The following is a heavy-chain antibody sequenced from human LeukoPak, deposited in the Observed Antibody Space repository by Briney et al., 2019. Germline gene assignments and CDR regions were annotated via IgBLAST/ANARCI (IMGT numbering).Heavy chain of an antibody. CDR2: INPNSGGT. CDR3: ARDRGITMIVVAPFDY. D-gene: IGHD3-22*01. Sequence: ASVKVSCKASGYTFTGYYMHWVRQAPGQGLEWMGWINPNSGGTNYAQKFQGRVTVTADKSTSTAYMELSSLGSEDTAVYYCARDRGITMIVVAPFDYWGQGTLVTVSS. CDR1: GYTFTGYY. J-gene: IGHJ4*02. V-gene: IGHV1-2*02.